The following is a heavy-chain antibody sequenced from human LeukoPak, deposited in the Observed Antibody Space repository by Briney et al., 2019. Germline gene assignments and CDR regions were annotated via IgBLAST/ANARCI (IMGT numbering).Heavy chain of an antibody. D-gene: IGHD6-6*01. Sequence: QSGRSLRLSCAASGFTFDDYAMHWVRQAPGKGLEWVSGISWNSGSIGYADSVKGRFTISRDNAKNSLYLQMNSLRAEDTAVYYCARSGGSSSPFFDYWGQGTLVTVSS. V-gene: IGHV3-9*01. J-gene: IGHJ4*02. CDR1: GFTFDDYA. CDR3: ARSGGSSSPFFDY. CDR2: ISWNSGSI.